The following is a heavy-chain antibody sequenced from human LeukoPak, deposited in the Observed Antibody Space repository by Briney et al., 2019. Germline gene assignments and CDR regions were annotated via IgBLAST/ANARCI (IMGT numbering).Heavy chain of an antibody. CDR1: GGSFRGYY. V-gene: IGHV4-34*01. Sequence: SETLSLTCAVYGGSFRGYYWSWIRQPPGKGLEWIGEINHSGSTNYNPSLKSRVTISVDTSKNQFSLRLSSVTAADTAVYYCATPGYSYGLFDYWGQGTLVTVSS. CDR2: INHSGST. D-gene: IGHD5-18*01. CDR3: ATPGYSYGLFDY. J-gene: IGHJ4*02.